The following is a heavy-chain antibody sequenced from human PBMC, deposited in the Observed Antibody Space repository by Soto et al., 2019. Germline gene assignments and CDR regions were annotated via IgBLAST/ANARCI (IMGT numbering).Heavy chain of an antibody. J-gene: IGHJ4*02. CDR3: AEDRSGSWTFDY. D-gene: IGHD3-10*01. CDR2: LLGDGSQK. V-gene: IGHV3-30*18. CDR1: GFTFSTHA. Sequence: QVQLVESGGGVVQPGTSLRLSCAASGFTFSTHAMHWVRQAPGKGLEWVAVLLGDGSQKRYADSVRGRFTISRDNSQKTLSLQMASITLEDKAVYYCAEDRSGSWTFDYCGKGTLVTVSA.